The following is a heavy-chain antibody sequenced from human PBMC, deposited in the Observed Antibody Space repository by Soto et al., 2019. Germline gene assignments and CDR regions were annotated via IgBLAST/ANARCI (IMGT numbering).Heavy chain of an antibody. CDR3: ASGASRGYPYFFDS. CDR2: IIPYYNTL. D-gene: IGHD6-13*01. CDR1: EGTFNSYA. V-gene: IGHV1-69*13. Sequence: SVKVSCKASEGTFNSYAIAWVRQAPGQGLEWMGGIIPYYNTLNYAQKFQDRVTITADDSTNTVYMELSSLRSDDTAVYFCASGASRGYPYFFDSWAQGTLVTVSS. J-gene: IGHJ4*02.